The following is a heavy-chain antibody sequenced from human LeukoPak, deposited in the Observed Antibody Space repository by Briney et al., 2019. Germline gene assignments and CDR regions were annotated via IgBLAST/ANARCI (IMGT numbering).Heavy chain of an antibody. CDR3: ARDERYYYDSSGYYY. CDR2: ISSSSSTI. J-gene: IGHJ4*02. V-gene: IGHV3-48*01. Sequence: GGSLRLSCAASGFTFSSYSMNWVRRAPGKGVEWVSYISSSSSTIYYADSVKGRFTISRDNAKNSLYLQMNSLRAEDTAVYYCARDERYYYDSSGYYYWGQGTLVTVSS. CDR1: GFTFSSYS. D-gene: IGHD3-22*01.